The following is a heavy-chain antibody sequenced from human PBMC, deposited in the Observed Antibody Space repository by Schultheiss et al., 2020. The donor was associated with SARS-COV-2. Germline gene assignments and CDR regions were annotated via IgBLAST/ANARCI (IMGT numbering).Heavy chain of an antibody. CDR2: IYYSGSI. CDR3: ATRYGSGSYYREYYFDY. J-gene: IGHJ4*02. V-gene: IGHV4-31*03. D-gene: IGHD3-10*01. Sequence: SETLSLTCTVSGGSISSGGYYWSWIRQHPGKGLEWIGYIYYSGSIYYNPSLKSRVTISVDTSKNQFSLKLSSVTAADTAVYYCATRYGSGSYYREYYFDYWGQGTLVTVSS. CDR1: GGSISSGGYY.